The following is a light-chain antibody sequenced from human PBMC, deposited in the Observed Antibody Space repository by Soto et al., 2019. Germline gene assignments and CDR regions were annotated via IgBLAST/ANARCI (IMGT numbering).Light chain of an antibody. Sequence: QSALTQPASVSGSPGQSITISCTTTTSDVGGYKYVSWYQQHPGKVPKLIIYEVTNRPSGVSNRFSGSKSGNTASLIISGLQAEDEADYYCTSYTTSSTRVFGTGTKLTVL. CDR2: EVT. CDR3: TSYTTSSTRV. J-gene: IGLJ1*01. V-gene: IGLV2-14*01. CDR1: TSDVGGYKY.